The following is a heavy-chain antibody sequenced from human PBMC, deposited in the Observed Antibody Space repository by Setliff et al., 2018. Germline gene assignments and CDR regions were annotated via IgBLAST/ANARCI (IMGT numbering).Heavy chain of an antibody. CDR1: GYSTSSGYY. J-gene: IGHJ4*02. Sequence: SETLSLTCTVSGYSTSSGYYWGWIRQPPGKGLEWIGSIYHSGSTYYNPSLKSRVTISVDTSKNQFSLKLSSVTAADTAVYYCARDSAVAGLIDYWGQGTLVTVSS. D-gene: IGHD6-19*01. CDR3: ARDSAVAGLIDY. V-gene: IGHV4-38-2*02. CDR2: IYHSGST.